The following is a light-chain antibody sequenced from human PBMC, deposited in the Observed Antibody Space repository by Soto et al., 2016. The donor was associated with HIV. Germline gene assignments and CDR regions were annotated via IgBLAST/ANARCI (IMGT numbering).Light chain of an antibody. Sequence: DILMTQSPSTLSASVGDRVTITCRASQSISDWLAWYQQKPGKAPKLLIYRASTLESGVPSRFSGSGSGTDFTLTISSLQPDDFATYYCQQYQTEEGTFGQGTTVEIK. CDR3: QQYQTEEGT. J-gene: IGKJ1*01. CDR1: QSISDW. CDR2: RAS. V-gene: IGKV1-5*03.